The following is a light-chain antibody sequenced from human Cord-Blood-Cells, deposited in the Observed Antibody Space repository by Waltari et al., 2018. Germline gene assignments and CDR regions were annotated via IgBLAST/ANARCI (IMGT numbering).Light chain of an antibody. CDR3: QQSYSTPWT. CDR1: QSISSY. CDR2: AAS. V-gene: IGKV1-39*01. J-gene: IGKJ1*01. Sequence: DIQMTQSPSSLSASVGDRVTITCRASQSISSYLNWYQQKPGKAPKLLIYAASSLQSGVPSRFSGSGSGTEFTLTISSLQPEDFATYYCQQSYSTPWTFGQGTKVEMK.